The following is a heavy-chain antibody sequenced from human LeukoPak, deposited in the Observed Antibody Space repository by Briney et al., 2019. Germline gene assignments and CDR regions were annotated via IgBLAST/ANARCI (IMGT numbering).Heavy chain of an antibody. CDR2: ISSSGSTI. J-gene: IGHJ4*02. V-gene: IGHV3-48*02. CDR3: ARASGSHFDY. Sequence: GGSLRLSCAASGFTFSSYSMNWVRQAPGKGLEYISYISSSGSTIYYADSVKGRFTISRDNAKNSLYLQMNSLRDEDTAVYYCARASGSHFDYWGQGTLVTVSS. CDR1: GFTFSSYS. D-gene: IGHD5-12*01.